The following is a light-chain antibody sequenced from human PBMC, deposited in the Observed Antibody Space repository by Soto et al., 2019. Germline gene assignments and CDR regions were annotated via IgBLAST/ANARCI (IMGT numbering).Light chain of an antibody. V-gene: IGKV3D-20*02. CDR2: DTS. J-gene: IGKJ5*01. Sequence: EIVLTQSPGTLSLSPGERATLSCRSSQSVSSPYLAWYQQKPGQPPRLLIYDTSNRATGVPPRFSGSRSGTDFTLTISGVEPEDFALYFCHQRNTFGQGTRLEIK. CDR1: QSVSSPY. CDR3: HQRNT.